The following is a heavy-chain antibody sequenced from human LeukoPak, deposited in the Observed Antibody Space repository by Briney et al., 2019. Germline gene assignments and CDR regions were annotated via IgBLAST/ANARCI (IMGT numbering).Heavy chain of an antibody. J-gene: IGHJ5*02. CDR3: ARGRRCQLTFPGYWFDP. CDR1: GGSISSYY. V-gene: IGHV4-59*01. D-gene: IGHD2-2*01. CDR2: IYYTGST. Sequence: ASETLSLTCTVSGGSISSYYWSWIRQPPGKGLEWLGYIYYTGSTNYNPSLKSRVTISVDTSKNQFSLKLSSVTAADTAVYYCARGRRCQLTFPGYWFDPWGQGTLVTVSS.